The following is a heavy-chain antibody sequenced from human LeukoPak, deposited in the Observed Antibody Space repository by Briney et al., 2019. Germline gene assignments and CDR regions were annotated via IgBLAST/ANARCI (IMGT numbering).Heavy chain of an antibody. CDR3: ARRYCSGGSCYLGY. Sequence: PGGSLRLSCAASGFIFSSFSVNWVRQAPGKGLEWVSSISTSGGLSSVYYADSLKGRFTISRDNAKNSLYLQMNSLRAEDTAVYYCARRYCSGGSCYLGYWGQGTLVTVSS. J-gene: IGHJ4*02. CDR2: ISTSGGLSSV. V-gene: IGHV3-21*01. CDR1: GFIFSSFS. D-gene: IGHD2-15*01.